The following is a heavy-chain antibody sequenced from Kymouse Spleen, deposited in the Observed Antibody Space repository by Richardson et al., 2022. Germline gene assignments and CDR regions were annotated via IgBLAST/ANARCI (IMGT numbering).Heavy chain of an antibody. V-gene: IGHV3-66*03. D-gene: IGHD1-20*01,IGHD1-7*01. CDR1: GFTVSSNY. J-gene: IGHJ3*02. Sequence: EVQLVESGGGLIQPGGSLRLSCAASGFTVSSNYMSWVRQAPGKGLEWVSVIYSCGSTYYADSVKGRFTISRDNSKNTLYLQMNSLRAEDTAVYYCAREGITGTSDAFDIWGQGTMVTVSS. CDR2: IYSCGST. CDR3: AREGITGTSDAFDI.